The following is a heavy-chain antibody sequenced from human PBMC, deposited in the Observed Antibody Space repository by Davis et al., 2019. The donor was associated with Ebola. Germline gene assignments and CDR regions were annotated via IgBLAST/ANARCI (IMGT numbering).Heavy chain of an antibody. CDR3: ARSHVYSSGWPN. CDR2: INAGNGNT. D-gene: IGHD6-19*01. Sequence: ASVKVSCKASGYTFTSYAMHWVRQAPGQRLERMGWINAGNGNTKYSQKFQGRVTITRDTSASTAYMELSSLRSEDTAVYYCARSHVYSSGWPNWGQGTLVTVSS. V-gene: IGHV1-3*01. J-gene: IGHJ4*02. CDR1: GYTFTSYA.